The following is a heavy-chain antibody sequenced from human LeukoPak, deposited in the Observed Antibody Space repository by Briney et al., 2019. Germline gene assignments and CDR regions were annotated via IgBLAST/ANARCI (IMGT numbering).Heavy chain of an antibody. Sequence: SETLSLTCTVSGGSISTYYWSWIRQPPGKGLEWIGYVCYSGSTNYNPSLKSRVTISVDTSKNQFSLKLSSMTAADTAVYYCARDGSGYGGRFDYWGQGTLVTVSS. CDR2: VCYSGST. D-gene: IGHD5-12*01. J-gene: IGHJ4*02. V-gene: IGHV4-59*01. CDR3: ARDGSGYGGRFDY. CDR1: GGSISTYY.